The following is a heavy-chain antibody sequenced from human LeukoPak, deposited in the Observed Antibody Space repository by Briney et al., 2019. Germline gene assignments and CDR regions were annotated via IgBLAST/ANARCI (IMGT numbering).Heavy chain of an antibody. J-gene: IGHJ4*02. CDR1: GYTFTSYG. Sequence: GASVKVSCKASGYTFTSYGISWVRQAPGQGLEWMGWISAYNGNTNYAQKLQGRVTMTTDTSTSTAYMELRSLRSDDTAVYYCARVLIVVVPAANDYWGQGTLVTVSS. D-gene: IGHD2-2*01. V-gene: IGHV1-18*01. CDR3: ARVLIVVVPAANDY. CDR2: ISAYNGNT.